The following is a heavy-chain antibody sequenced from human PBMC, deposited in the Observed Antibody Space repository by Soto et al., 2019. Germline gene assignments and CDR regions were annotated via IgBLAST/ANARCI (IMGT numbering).Heavy chain of an antibody. CDR1: GGSVSSGNYY. CDR3: ARGSSYYDTLTGYSRPSWFDP. Sequence: PSETLSLTCTVSGGSVSSGNYYWSWIRQPPGKGLEWIGYFYYSGNTNYNPSLKSRVTISVDTSKNQFSLKLSSVTAADTAVYYCARGSSYYDTLTGYSRPSWFDPWGQGTLVTVSS. D-gene: IGHD3-9*01. J-gene: IGHJ5*02. V-gene: IGHV4-61*01. CDR2: FYYSGNT.